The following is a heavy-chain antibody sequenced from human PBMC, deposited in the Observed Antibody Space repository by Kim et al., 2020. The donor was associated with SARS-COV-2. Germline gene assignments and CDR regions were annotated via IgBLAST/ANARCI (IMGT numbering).Heavy chain of an antibody. V-gene: IGHV3-33*01. D-gene: IGHD6-13*01. CDR3: ARDREAAANGWFDP. J-gene: IGHJ5*01. Sequence: ADSVKGRFTISRDNSKNTLYLQMNSLRAEDTAVYYCARDREAAANGWFDPWGQGTLVTVSS.